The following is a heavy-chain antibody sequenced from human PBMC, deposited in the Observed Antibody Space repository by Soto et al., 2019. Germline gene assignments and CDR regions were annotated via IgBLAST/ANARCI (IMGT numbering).Heavy chain of an antibody. J-gene: IGHJ6*03. CDR1: GFTFRSYW. D-gene: IGHD6-13*01. Sequence: EVQLVESGGGLIQPGGSLRLSCAAFGFTFRSYWMHWVRQGPGKGLAWVARISSDGSSTSYADSVKGRFTISRDYAKNTLYLQMNSLRAEDTAVYYCALKHSSSWAYYYYYMDVWGKGTTVTVSS. CDR3: ALKHSSSWAYYYYYMDV. V-gene: IGHV3-74*01. CDR2: ISSDGSST.